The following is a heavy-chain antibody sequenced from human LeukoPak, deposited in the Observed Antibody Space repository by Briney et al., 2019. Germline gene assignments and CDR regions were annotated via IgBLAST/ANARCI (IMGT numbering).Heavy chain of an antibody. Sequence: PSQTLSLTCTVSGGSISSDNYYGNWIRQPAGKGLEWMGRIYTSGSTNYNPSLKTRVTISIDTSKNQFSLKLTSVTAADTAVYYCLLRRDGYTHFDYWGQATLVTVSS. CDR3: LLRRDGYTHFDY. CDR1: GGSISSDNYY. D-gene: IGHD5-24*01. CDR2: IYTSGST. V-gene: IGHV4-61*02. J-gene: IGHJ4*02.